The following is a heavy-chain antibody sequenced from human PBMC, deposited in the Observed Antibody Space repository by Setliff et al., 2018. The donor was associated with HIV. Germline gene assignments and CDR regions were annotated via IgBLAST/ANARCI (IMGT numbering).Heavy chain of an antibody. CDR1: GYTFINYH. J-gene: IGHJ6*03. CDR2: ISASSVNT. V-gene: IGHV1-18*01. Sequence: ASVKVSCKASGYTFINYHITWARQAPGQGLEWVGSISASSVNTNYTQGRVTMTTDISTSTAYMELRSLRSADSAVYYCARVPVGNYYYYMDVWGKGTTVTVSS. CDR3: ARVPVGNYYYYMDV.